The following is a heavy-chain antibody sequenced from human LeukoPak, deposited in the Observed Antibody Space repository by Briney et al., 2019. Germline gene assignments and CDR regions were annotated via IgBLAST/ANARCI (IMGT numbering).Heavy chain of an antibody. D-gene: IGHD4-23*01. J-gene: IGHJ3*02. Sequence: SETLSLTCTVSGGSISSSSYYWGWIRQPPGKGLEWIGSIYYSGSTYYNPSLKSRVTISVDTSKNQFSLKLSSVTAADTAVYYCARESTVVTFLRAFDIWGQGTMVTVSS. CDR2: IYYSGST. CDR1: GGSISSSSYY. V-gene: IGHV4-39*07. CDR3: ARESTVVTFLRAFDI.